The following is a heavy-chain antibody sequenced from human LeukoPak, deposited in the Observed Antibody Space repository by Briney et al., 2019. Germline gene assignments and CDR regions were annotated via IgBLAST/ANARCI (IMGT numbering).Heavy chain of an antibody. CDR1: GGSFSGYY. J-gene: IGHJ6*03. V-gene: IGHV4-34*01. CDR3: ARGSRAIRVRYYYMDV. D-gene: IGHD3-10*01. CDR2: INHSGST. Sequence: SETLSLTCAVYGGSFSGYYWSWIRQPPGKGLEWIGEINHSGSTNYSPSLKSRVTISVDTSKNQFSLKLSSVTAADTAVYYCARGSRAIRVRYYYMDVWGKGTTVTVSS.